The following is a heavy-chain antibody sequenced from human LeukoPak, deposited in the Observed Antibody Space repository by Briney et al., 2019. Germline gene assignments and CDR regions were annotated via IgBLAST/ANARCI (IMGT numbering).Heavy chain of an antibody. CDR3: ARGRTVTNDFDL. Sequence: ASVKVSCKASGYTFDVYYIHWVRQAPGQGLEWMGIFNPSGSNTDYAQRFQGRVTLTRDTSTTTIYMDLSGLRPEDTAVYYCARGRTVTNDFDLWGRGTLLTVSS. V-gene: IGHV1-46*02. J-gene: IGHJ2*01. CDR2: FNPSGSNT. CDR1: GYTFDVYY. D-gene: IGHD4-17*01.